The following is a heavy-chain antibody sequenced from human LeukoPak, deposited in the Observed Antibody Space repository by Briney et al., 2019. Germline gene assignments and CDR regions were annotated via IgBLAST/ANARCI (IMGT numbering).Heavy chain of an antibody. CDR2: ISWNSGSI. CDR3: AKIAYSSSWYGYYFDY. CDR1: GFTFDDYA. Sequence: GGSLRLSCAASGFTFDDYAMPWVRQAPGKGLEWVSGISWNSGSIGYADSVKGRFTISRDNAKNSLYLQMNSLRAEDTALYYCAKIAYSSSWYGYYFDYWGQGTLVTVSS. V-gene: IGHV3-9*01. D-gene: IGHD6-13*01. J-gene: IGHJ4*02.